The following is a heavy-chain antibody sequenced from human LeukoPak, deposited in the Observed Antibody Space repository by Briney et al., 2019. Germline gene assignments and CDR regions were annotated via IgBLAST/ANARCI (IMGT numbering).Heavy chain of an antibody. J-gene: IGHJ4*02. Sequence: SVKVSCKASGGTLSSYAISWVRQAPGQGLEWMGGIIPIFGTANYAQKFQGRVTITADKSTSTAYMELSSLRSEDTAVYYCARVNGMYYFDYWGQGTLVTVSS. CDR2: IIPIFGTA. CDR3: ARVNGMYYFDY. CDR1: GGTLSSYA. V-gene: IGHV1-69*06. D-gene: IGHD2-8*01.